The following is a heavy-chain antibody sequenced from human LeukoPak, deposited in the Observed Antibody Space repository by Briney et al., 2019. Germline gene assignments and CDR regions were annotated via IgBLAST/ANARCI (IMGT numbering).Heavy chain of an antibody. CDR1: GFTFDDYA. Sequence: GRSLRLSCAVSGFTFDDYAMHWFRQVPGKGLEWVSGINWNSDSIGYADSVKGRFTTSRDNAKNSLYLQMNSLRAEDTAFYYCAINGGGDSGYGNFDYWGQGTLVTVSS. V-gene: IGHV3-9*01. J-gene: IGHJ4*02. CDR3: AINGGGDSGYGNFDY. CDR2: INWNSDSI. D-gene: IGHD5-12*01.